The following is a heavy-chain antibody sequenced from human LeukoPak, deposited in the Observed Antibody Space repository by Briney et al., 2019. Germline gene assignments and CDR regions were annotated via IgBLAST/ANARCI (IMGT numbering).Heavy chain of an antibody. Sequence: SETLSLTCTVSGGSTSSYYWSWIRQPPGKGLEWIGYIYYSGSTNYNPSLKSRVTISVDTSKNQFSLKLSSVTAADTAVYYCASCSLGPYSSSSDPTTWDYGMDVWGQGTTVTVSS. CDR1: GGSTSSYY. CDR3: ASCSLGPYSSSSDPTTWDYGMDV. CDR2: IYYSGST. D-gene: IGHD6-6*01. V-gene: IGHV4-59*08. J-gene: IGHJ6*02.